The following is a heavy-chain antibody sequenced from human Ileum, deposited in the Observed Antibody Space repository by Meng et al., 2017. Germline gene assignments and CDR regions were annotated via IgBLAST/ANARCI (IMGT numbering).Heavy chain of an antibody. D-gene: IGHD3-10*02. CDR3: ARADYVRYFDL. Sequence: QVQLKAAGPGLVKPSETLSPTCAVSGGTIESNNWWTWIRQPPGQGLEWIGEVYHSGSTHYNPSLQSRVTISIDNSKNRFSLSLNSVTAADTAIYYCARADYVRYFDLWGRGTLVTVSS. J-gene: IGHJ2*01. CDR1: GGTIESNNW. CDR2: VYHSGST. V-gene: IGHV4-4*02.